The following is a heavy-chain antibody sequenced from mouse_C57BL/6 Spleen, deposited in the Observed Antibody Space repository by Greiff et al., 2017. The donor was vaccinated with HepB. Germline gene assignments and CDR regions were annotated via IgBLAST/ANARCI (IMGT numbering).Heavy chain of an antibody. V-gene: IGHV1-42*01. J-gene: IGHJ4*01. D-gene: IGHD1-1*02. CDR3: AGGYAMDY. CDR2: INPSTGGT. Sequence: EVKLMESGPELVKPGASVKISCKASGYSFTGYYMNWVKQSPEKSLEWIGEINPSTGGTTYNQKFKAKATLTVDKSSSTAYMQLKSLTSEDSAVYYCAGGYAMDYWGQGTSVTVSS. CDR1: GYSFTGYY.